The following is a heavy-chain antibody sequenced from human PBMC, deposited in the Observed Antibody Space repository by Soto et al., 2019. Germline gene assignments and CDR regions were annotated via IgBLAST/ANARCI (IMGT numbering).Heavy chain of an antibody. D-gene: IGHD5-12*01. V-gene: IGHV1-69*12. CDR3: AREDKPGGYTPPGTSGFDS. CDR1: AGAFSTYA. J-gene: IGHJ4*02. Sequence: QVQLVQAGAAVKKPGSSVKVSCKASAGAFSTYAISWVRQAPGQGLEWMGGIIPIYGTANYAQKFQGRLTMTADESTSTVYMELSSLRSDDTAVYYCAREDKPGGYTPPGTSGFDSWGQGTLVTVSS. CDR2: IIPIYGTA.